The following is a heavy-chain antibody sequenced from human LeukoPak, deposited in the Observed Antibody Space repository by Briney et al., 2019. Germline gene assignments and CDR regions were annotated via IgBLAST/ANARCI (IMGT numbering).Heavy chain of an antibody. CDR1: GFTFSSYA. V-gene: IGHV3-30-3*01. J-gene: IGHJ4*02. Sequence: AGGSLRLSCAASGFTFSSYAMHWVRQAPGKGLEWVAVISYDGSNKYYADSVKGRFTISRDNSKNTLYLQMNSLRAEDTAVYYCARGRASSGSYLIDYWGQGTLVTVSS. CDR2: ISYDGSNK. CDR3: ARGRASSGSYLIDY. D-gene: IGHD3-10*01.